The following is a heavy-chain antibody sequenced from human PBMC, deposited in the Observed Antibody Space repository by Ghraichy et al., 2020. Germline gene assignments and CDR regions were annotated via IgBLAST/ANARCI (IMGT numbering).Heavy chain of an antibody. Sequence: SQTLSLTCDISGDSVSSNSAAWNWIRQSPSRGLEWLGRTYYRSKWYNEYAVSVKSRITINPDTSKNQFSLQLNSVTPDDTAVYYCAREGCSSTSCYDWFDPWGQGTLVTVSS. D-gene: IGHD2-2*01. CDR3: AREGCSSTSCYDWFDP. J-gene: IGHJ5*02. CDR2: TYYRSKWYN. CDR1: GDSVSSNSAA. V-gene: IGHV6-1*01.